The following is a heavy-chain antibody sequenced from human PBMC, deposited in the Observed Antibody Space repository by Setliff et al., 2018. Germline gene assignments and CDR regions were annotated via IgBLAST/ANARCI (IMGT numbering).Heavy chain of an antibody. CDR3: ASRETYYTFWSCYYAY. V-gene: IGHV4-34*09. D-gene: IGHD3-3*01. Sequence: KTSETLSLTCAVYGGSFSGYYWSWIRQPPGQGLELIGRIYYSGSTYYNPSIKSRVTISVDTSKNQFSLKLSSVTAADTAVYYCASRETYYTFWSCYYAYWGQGTLVTVSS. CDR2: IYYSGST. J-gene: IGHJ4*02. CDR1: GGSFSGYY.